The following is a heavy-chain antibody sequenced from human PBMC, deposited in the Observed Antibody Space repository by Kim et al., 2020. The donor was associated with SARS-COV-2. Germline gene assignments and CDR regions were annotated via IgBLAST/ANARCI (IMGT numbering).Heavy chain of an antibody. CDR1: GYTFTSYA. CDR3: ARGATKYYYGSGSYNWFDP. J-gene: IGHJ5*02. CDR2: INTNTGNP. D-gene: IGHD3-10*01. Sequence: ASVKVSCKASGYTFTSYAMNWVRQAPGQGLEWMGWINTNTGNPTYAQGFTGRFVFSLDTSVSTAYLQISSLKAEDTAVYYCARGATKYYYGSGSYNWFDPWGQGTLVTVSS. V-gene: IGHV7-4-1*02.